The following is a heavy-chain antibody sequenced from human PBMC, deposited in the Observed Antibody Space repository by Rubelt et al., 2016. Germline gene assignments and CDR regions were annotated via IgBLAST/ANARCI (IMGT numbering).Heavy chain of an antibody. CDR3: ARGLGRGLMSYDGMDV. D-gene: IGHD3-10*01. V-gene: IGHV4-34*01. CDR2: IIHSGST. J-gene: IGHJ6*02. Sequence: QVQLQQWGAGLLKPSETLSLSCGIYGGSFSSNYWNWIRQSPGKGLEWIGDIIHSGSTNYNPSLESRVTISLDTSKNEFSLKWTSVNAADTAGHYCARGLGRGLMSYDGMDVWGPGTTGTVSS. CDR1: GGSFSSNY.